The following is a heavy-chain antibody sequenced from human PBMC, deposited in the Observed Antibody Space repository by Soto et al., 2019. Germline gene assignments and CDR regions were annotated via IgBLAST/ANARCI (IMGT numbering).Heavy chain of an antibody. D-gene: IGHD6-19*01. J-gene: IGHJ3*02. CDR1: GFTFSSYG. CDR3: AKGSGWWVYDAFDI. Sequence: GGSLRLSCAASGFTFSSYGMHWVRQAPGKGLEWVAVIWYDGSNKYYADSVKGRFTISRDNSKNTLYLQMNSLRAEDTAVYYCAKGSGWWVYDAFDIWGQGTMVTVSS. V-gene: IGHV3-33*06. CDR2: IWYDGSNK.